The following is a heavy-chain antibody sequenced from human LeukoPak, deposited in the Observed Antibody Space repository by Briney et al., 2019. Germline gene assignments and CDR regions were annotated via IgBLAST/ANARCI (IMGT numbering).Heavy chain of an antibody. D-gene: IGHD2-15*01. CDR1: GFTFSNYW. CDR3: ARGCSGGNCYYEY. J-gene: IGHJ4*02. CDR2: IKQDGSEK. Sequence: PGGSLRLSCAASGFTFSNYWMSWVRQAPGKGLEWVANIKQDGSEKYYVDSVKGRFTISRDNSKNTLYLQMGSLRAEDTAVYYCARGCSGGNCYYEYWGQGTLVTVSS. V-gene: IGHV3-7*01.